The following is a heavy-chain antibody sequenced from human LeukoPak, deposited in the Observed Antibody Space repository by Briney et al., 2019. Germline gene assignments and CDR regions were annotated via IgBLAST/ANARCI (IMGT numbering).Heavy chain of an antibody. CDR3: ARDQGRYDFWSAYYMDV. D-gene: IGHD3-3*01. CDR1: GGSTSSYY. V-gene: IGHV4-59*01. J-gene: IGHJ6*03. Sequence: SETLSLTCTVSGGSTSSYYWSWIRQPPGKGLEWIGYIYYSGSTNYNPSLKSRVTISVDTSKNQFSLKLSSVTAADTAVYYCARDQGRYDFWSAYYMDVWGKGTTVTVSS. CDR2: IYYSGST.